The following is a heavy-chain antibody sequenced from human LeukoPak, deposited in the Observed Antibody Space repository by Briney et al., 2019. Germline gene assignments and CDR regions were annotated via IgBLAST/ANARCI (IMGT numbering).Heavy chain of an antibody. D-gene: IGHD6-13*01. CDR2: IGGSGGNT. CDR1: GFTFSSYA. J-gene: IGHJ4*02. V-gene: IGHV3-23*01. CDR3: AKVRVAAAGYYYFDY. Sequence: GGSLRLSCAASGFTFSSYAMSWVRQAPGKGLEWVSAIGGSGGNTYYADSVKGRFTISRDNSKNTLYLQMNSLRAEDTAIYYCAKVRVAAAGYYYFDYWGQGTLVTVSS.